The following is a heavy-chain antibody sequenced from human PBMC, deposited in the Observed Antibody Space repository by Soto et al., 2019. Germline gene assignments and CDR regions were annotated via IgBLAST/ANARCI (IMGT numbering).Heavy chain of an antibody. CDR3: ARGAVTTWGWGMDV. CDR1: GFSFSDFS. CDR2: INSDGSST. J-gene: IGHJ6*04. V-gene: IGHV3-74*01. Sequence: GGSLRLSCAASGFSFSDFSMSWVRQAPGKGLVWVSRINSDGSSTSYADSVKGRFTISRDNAKNTLYLQMNSLRAEDTAVYYCARGAVTTWGWGMDVWGKGTTVTVSS. D-gene: IGHD4-17*01.